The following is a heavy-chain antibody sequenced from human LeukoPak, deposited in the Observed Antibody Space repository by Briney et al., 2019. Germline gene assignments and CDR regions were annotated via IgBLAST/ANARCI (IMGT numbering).Heavy chain of an antibody. J-gene: IGHJ4*02. V-gene: IGHV4-59*08. Sequence: PSETLSLTCTVSGGSISSYYWSWIRQPPGKGLEWIGYIYYSGSTNYNPSLKSRVTISVDTSKNQVSLKVTSVTAADTAVYYCARHPFSSPFDYWGQGTLVAVSS. CDR1: GGSISSYY. CDR2: IYYSGST. CDR3: ARHPFSSPFDY. D-gene: IGHD2/OR15-2a*01.